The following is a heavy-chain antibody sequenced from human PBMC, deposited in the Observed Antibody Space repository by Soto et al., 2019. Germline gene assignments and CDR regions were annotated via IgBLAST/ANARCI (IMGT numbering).Heavy chain of an antibody. Sequence: LRLSCAGSGFTVSRHYMTWVRQAAGKGLEWVAFIHPTGEPFYSDSVKGRFAISRDTFKNTLSLQMNSLRVEDTAVYYCTSGLDDAKIHYWGQGTLVTVSS. J-gene: IGHJ4*02. CDR1: GFTVSRHY. D-gene: IGHD1-1*01. CDR2: IHPTGEP. V-gene: IGHV3-66*01. CDR3: TSGLDDAKIHY.